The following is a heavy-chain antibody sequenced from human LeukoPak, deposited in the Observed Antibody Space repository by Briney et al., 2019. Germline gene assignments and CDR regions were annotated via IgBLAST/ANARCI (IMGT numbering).Heavy chain of an antibody. J-gene: IGHJ6*03. D-gene: IGHD4-11*01. CDR3: ARDGSDYSNYYYMDV. CDR1: GGTFSSYA. Sequence: SVKVSCKASGGTFSSYAISRVRQAPGQGLEWMGGIIPIFGTANYAQKFQGRVTITADKSTSTAYMELSSLRSEDTAVYYCARDGSDYSNYYYMDVWGKGTTVTVSS. V-gene: IGHV1-69*06. CDR2: IIPIFGTA.